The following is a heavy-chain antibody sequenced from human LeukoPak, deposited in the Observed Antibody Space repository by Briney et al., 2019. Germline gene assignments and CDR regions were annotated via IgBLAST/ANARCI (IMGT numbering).Heavy chain of an antibody. D-gene: IGHD5-24*01. J-gene: IGHJ4*02. CDR1: GFSFSDYA. V-gene: IGHV3-30-3*01. CDR2: ISYDGSNK. CDR3: ARDLRWLQCFDY. Sequence: GRSLRLSCAASGFSFSDYAVHWVRQAPGKGLEWVAIISYDGSNKLYADSVKGRFTISRDNPKKTLYLQMNSLRAEDTAMYYCARDLRWLQCFDYWGQGTLVTVSS.